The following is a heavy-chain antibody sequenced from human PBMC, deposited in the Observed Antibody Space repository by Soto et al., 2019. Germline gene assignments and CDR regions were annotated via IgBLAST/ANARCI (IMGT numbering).Heavy chain of an antibody. CDR1: GYTFSSHG. Sequence: QVQLVQSGAEVKEPGASVKVSCKASGYTFSSHGIIWVRQAPGQGLEWMGWISGYSGNANFAQKFRGRLTMTTDTATDTAYMELRSLRSDDTAVYYCARDRDSSGSLSGYWGQGTLVSVSS. CDR2: ISGYSGNA. CDR3: ARDRDSSGSLSGY. V-gene: IGHV1-18*01. D-gene: IGHD1-26*01. J-gene: IGHJ4*02.